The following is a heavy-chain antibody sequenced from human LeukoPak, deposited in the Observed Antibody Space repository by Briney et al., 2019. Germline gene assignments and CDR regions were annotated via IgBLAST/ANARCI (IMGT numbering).Heavy chain of an antibody. D-gene: IGHD5-18*01. J-gene: IGHJ1*01. CDR3: AKDRGYSYGPGFQH. CDR2: ISGSGGRT. Sequence: GGALRLSCVASGFTFSSYAMSWVRQAPGKGLEGVSAISGSGGRTYYADSVKGRFTISRDNSKNTLYLQMNSLRAEDTAVYYCAKDRGYSYGPGFQHWGQGTLVTVSS. CDR1: GFTFSSYA. V-gene: IGHV3-23*01.